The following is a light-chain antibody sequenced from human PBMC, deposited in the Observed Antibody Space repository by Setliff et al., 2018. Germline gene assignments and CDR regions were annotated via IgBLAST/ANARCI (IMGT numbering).Light chain of an antibody. Sequence: QSALTQPGSASGSPGQSVAISCTGTSSDIGAHNYVSWFQQHPGKAPKLMIYDVTERPSGVPDQFSGSKSGNTASLTISGLQAEDEAYYYCRSYTSSYTFNVFAAGTKVTVL. CDR2: DVT. V-gene: IGLV2-11*01. J-gene: IGLJ1*01. CDR1: SSDIGAHNY. CDR3: RSYTSSYTFNV.